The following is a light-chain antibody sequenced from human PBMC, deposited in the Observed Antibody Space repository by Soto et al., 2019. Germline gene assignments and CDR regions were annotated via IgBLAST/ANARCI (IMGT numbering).Light chain of an antibody. Sequence: QSVLTQPASVSGSPGQSITISCTGTSSDVGGYNYVSWSQQHPGKAPQLMIYEVSKRPSGVSNRFSGSKSGNTASLTISGLPAEDEADYYCSSYTSSSTYVFGTGTKVTVL. CDR3: SSYTSSSTYV. V-gene: IGLV2-14*01. J-gene: IGLJ1*01. CDR1: SSDVGGYNY. CDR2: EVS.